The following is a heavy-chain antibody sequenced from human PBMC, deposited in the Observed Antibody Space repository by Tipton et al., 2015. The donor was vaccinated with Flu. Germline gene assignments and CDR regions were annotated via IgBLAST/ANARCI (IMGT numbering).Heavy chain of an antibody. D-gene: IGHD2-21*01. CDR3: TRPPFPYGGGGMDV. Sequence: QLVQSGAEVKKTGASVKVACKASGYVFSSYGINWVRQAPGHGLEWLGWISPYTGATNYAHSLQGRVSMTTDTSTTTAYLELRSLASDGTAVYYCTRPPFPYGGGGMDVWGQGTRVTVS. V-gene: IGHV1-18*01. CDR2: ISPYTGAT. CDR1: GYVFSSYG. J-gene: IGHJ6*02.